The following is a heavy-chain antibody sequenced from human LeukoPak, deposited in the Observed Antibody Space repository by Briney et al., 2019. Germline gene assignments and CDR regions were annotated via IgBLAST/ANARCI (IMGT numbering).Heavy chain of an antibody. Sequence: GGSLRLSCAASGFTFSSYSMNWVRQAPGKGLEWVSSISSSSSYIYYANSVKGRFTISRDNAKNSLYLQMNSLRAEDTAVYYCVRDYENLTGSKTRFHYWGQGTLVTVSS. V-gene: IGHV3-21*01. CDR1: GFTFSSYS. CDR3: VRDYENLTGSKTRFHY. CDR2: ISSSSSYI. J-gene: IGHJ4*02. D-gene: IGHD3-9*01.